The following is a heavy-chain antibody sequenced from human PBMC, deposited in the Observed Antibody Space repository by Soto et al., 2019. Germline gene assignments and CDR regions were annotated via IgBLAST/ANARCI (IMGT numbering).Heavy chain of an antibody. CDR1: GFTFSSYA. CDR2: ISYDGSNK. D-gene: IGHD2-15*01. CDR3: ARAPWELQLVRPSQRGMDV. J-gene: IGHJ6*02. Sequence: GRALRLSCAASGFTFSSYAMHWVRQAPGKGLEWVAVISYDGSNKYYADSVKGRFTISRDNSKNTLYLQMNSLRAGDTAVYFCARAPWELQLVRPSQRGMDVWGQAPTGTLSS. V-gene: IGHV3-30-3*01.